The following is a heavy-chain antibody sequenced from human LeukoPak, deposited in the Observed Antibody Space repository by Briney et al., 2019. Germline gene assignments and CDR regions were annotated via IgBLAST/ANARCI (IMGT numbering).Heavy chain of an antibody. CDR2: IYDSGST. D-gene: IGHD6-13*01. Sequence: PSETLSLTCTVSGGSISSYYWSWIRQPPGKGLEWIGYIYDSGSTNYNPSLKSRVTLSVDTSKNQFSLKLSSVTAADTAVYYCARPKYSSSWYVDAVDYWGQGTLVTVSS. CDR1: GGSISSYY. CDR3: ARPKYSSSWYVDAVDY. V-gene: IGHV4-59*08. J-gene: IGHJ4*02.